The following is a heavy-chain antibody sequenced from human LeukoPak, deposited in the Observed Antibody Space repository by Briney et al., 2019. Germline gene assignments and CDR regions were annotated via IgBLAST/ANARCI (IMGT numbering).Heavy chain of an antibody. CDR1: GYPFIENY. J-gene: IGHJ4*02. D-gene: IGHD3-3*01. V-gene: IGHV1-2*02. CDR3: ARGKSGYSP. Sequence: ASVKVSCKVSGYPFIENYIHWVRQAPGQGLEWMGLINPHTGAANYSQKFQGRVTMTRDTSISTAYMYLTRLRFDDTAVYYCARGKSGYSPWGQGTPVTVSS. CDR2: INPHTGAA.